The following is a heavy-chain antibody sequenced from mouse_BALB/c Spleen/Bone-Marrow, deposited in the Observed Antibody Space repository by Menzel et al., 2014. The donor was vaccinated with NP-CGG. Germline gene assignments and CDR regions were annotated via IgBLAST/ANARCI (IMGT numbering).Heavy chain of an antibody. J-gene: IGHJ4*01. CDR1: GFTFSSYA. CDR3: ARVEDGYYVRAMDY. V-gene: IGHV5-6-5*01. Sequence: EVMLVESGGGLVKPGGSLKLSCAASGFTFSSYAMSWVRQTPEKRLEWVASISSGGSTYYPDSVKGRSTISRDNARNILYLQMSSLRSEDTAMYYCARVEDGYYVRAMDYWGQGTSVTVSS. D-gene: IGHD2-3*01. CDR2: ISSGGST.